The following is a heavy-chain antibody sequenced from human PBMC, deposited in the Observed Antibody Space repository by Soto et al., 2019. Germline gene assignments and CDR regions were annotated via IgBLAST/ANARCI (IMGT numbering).Heavy chain of an antibody. Sequence: VRQPPGKGLEWIGEIYHSGSTNYNPSLKSRVTISVDKSKNQFSLKLSSVTAADTAVYYCAKMGDYVFDYWGQGTLVTVSS. J-gene: IGHJ4*02. CDR2: IYHSGST. V-gene: IGHV4-4*02. D-gene: IGHD4-17*01. CDR3: AKMGDYVFDY.